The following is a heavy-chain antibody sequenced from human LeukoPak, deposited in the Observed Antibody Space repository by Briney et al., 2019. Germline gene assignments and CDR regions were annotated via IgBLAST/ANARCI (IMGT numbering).Heavy chain of an antibody. CDR3: ARLLGDCSSTSCYVSYGMDV. V-gene: IGHV5-51*01. Sequence: GESLKISCKGSGYSFTGYWIGWVRQMPGKGLEWMGIIYPGDSDTRYSPSFQGQVTISADKSISTAYLQWSSLKASDTAMYYCARLLGDCSSTSCYVSYGMDVWGQGTTVTVSS. CDR1: GYSFTGYW. CDR2: IYPGDSDT. J-gene: IGHJ6*02. D-gene: IGHD2-2*01.